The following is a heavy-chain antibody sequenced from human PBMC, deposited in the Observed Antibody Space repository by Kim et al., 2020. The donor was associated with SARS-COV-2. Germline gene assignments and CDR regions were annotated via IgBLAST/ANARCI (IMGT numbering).Heavy chain of an antibody. Sequence: GGSLRLSCAASGFTFSTYAMHWVRQAPGKRLEWVAVLSNDGSHKYYADSVKGRFTISRDNSKNTLFLQMDSLRSEDPSVYYCAKGAFSYGTIDYWGQGTL. CDR2: LSNDGSHK. D-gene: IGHD5-18*01. CDR3: AKGAFSYGTIDY. V-gene: IGHV3-30*18. CDR1: GFTFSTYA. J-gene: IGHJ4*02.